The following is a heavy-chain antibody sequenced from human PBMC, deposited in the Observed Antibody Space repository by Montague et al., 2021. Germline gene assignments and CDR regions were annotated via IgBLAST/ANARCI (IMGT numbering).Heavy chain of an antibody. J-gene: IGHJ4*02. CDR3: ARRLGIRAPFDY. D-gene: IGHD7-27*01. Sequence: SETLSLTCTVTGGSISEFYWSWIRQSPEKGLEWIGYIYDSGTTNYNPSLKNRVTISADTSMNQFSLNLRSVTAADTAVYFCARRLGIRAPFDYWGQGTLATVSS. V-gene: IGHV4-59*08. CDR1: GGSISEFY. CDR2: IYDSGTT.